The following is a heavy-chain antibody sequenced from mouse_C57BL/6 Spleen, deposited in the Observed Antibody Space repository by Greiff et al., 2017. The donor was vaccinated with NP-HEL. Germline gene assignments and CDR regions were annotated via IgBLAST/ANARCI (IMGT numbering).Heavy chain of an antibody. D-gene: IGHD1-1*01. Sequence: VQLQQPGAELVKPGASVKMSCKASGYTFTSYWITWVKQRPGQGLEWIGDIYPGSGSTNYNEKFKSKATLTVDTSSSTAYMQLSSLTSEGSAVYYCARPSGSRAWFAYWGQGTLVTVSA. J-gene: IGHJ3*01. CDR2: IYPGSGST. CDR1: GYTFTSYW. CDR3: ARPSGSRAWFAY. V-gene: IGHV1-55*01.